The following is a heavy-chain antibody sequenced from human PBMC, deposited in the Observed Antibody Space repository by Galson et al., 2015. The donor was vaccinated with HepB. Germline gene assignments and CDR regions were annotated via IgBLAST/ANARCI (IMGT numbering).Heavy chain of an antibody. CDR2: IIPIFRTA. Sequence: TFNNYAISWVRQAPGQGLEWMGGIIPIFRTAHYAQRFQGRVTITADESTNTAYMELSSLRSEDTAIYYCARAEGQYTNSYYYYMNVWGEGTTVTVSS. J-gene: IGHJ6*03. CDR1: TFNNYA. CDR3: ARAEGQYTNSYYYYMNV. V-gene: IGHV1-69*01. D-gene: IGHD2-2*02.